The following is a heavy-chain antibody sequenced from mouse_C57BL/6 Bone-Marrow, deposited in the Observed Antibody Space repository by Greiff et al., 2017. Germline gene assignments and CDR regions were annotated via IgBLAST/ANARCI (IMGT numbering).Heavy chain of an antibody. CDR1: GYTFTSYG. Sequence: QVHVKQSGAELARPGASVKLSCKASGYTFTSYGISWVQQRTGQGLEWIGEIYPRSGNTYYNEKFKGKATLTADKSSSTAYMELRSLTSEDAAVYFCARFHYYGSTHWYFDVWGTGTTVTVSS. D-gene: IGHD1-1*01. J-gene: IGHJ1*03. V-gene: IGHV1-81*01. CDR3: ARFHYYGSTHWYFDV. CDR2: IYPRSGNT.